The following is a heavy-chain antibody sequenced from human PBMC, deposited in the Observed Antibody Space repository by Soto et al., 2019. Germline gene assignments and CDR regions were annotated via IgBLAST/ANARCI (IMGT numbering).Heavy chain of an antibody. CDR2: IYHSGRT. V-gene: IGHV4-4*02. D-gene: IGHD2-15*01. Sequence: QVQLQESGPGLVKPSGTLSLTCAVSVGSISSSNWWSWVRQPPGKGLAWIGEIYHSGRTNYNPSLKSRVTISVDRSKNQFSLKLSSVTAADTAVYYCASSGGKTTTVAYWGQGTLVTVSS. J-gene: IGHJ4*02. CDR3: ASSGGKTTTVAY. CDR1: VGSISSSNW.